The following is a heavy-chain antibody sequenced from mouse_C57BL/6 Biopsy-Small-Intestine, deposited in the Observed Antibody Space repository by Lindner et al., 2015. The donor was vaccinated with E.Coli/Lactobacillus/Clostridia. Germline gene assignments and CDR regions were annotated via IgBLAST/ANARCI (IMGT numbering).Heavy chain of an antibody. D-gene: IGHD1-1*01. Sequence: VQLQESGAELARPGASVKLSCKASGYSITSYDITWVKLRTEQGLEWIGRIDPEDGETKYAPKFQGKATITADTSSNTAYLQLSSLTSEDTAVYYCARGGYYGSGDYWGQGTTLTVSS. CDR2: IDPEDGET. J-gene: IGHJ2*01. CDR1: GYSITSYD. CDR3: ARGGYYGSGDY. V-gene: IGHV14-2*01.